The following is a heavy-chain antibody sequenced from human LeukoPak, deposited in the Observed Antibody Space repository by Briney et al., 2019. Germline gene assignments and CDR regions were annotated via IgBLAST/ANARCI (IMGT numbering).Heavy chain of an antibody. J-gene: IGHJ4*02. Sequence: GGSLRLSCVASGFTFSRYWMHWVRQAPGKGLVWVSRINSDGRSTNYADSVKGRFSISRDNAENTLYLQMNSLRAEDTAVYYCARGSWRSIAALNYWGQGTLVTVSS. CDR3: ARGSWRSIAALNY. D-gene: IGHD6-6*01. CDR2: INSDGRST. CDR1: GFTFSRYW. V-gene: IGHV3-74*01.